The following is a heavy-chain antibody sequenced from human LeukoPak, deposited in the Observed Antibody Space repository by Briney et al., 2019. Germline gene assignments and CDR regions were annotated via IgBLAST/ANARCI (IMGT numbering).Heavy chain of an antibody. D-gene: IGHD3-22*01. CDR3: AGEYYYDSSGYFDY. CDR1: GGSISSSSYY. Sequence: SETLSLTCTVSGGSISSSSYYWGWIRQPPGKGLEWIGSIYYSGSTYYIPSLKSRVTISVDTSKNQFSLKLSSVTAADTAVYYCAGEYYYDSSGYFDYWGQGTLVTVSS. CDR2: IYYSGST. J-gene: IGHJ4*02. V-gene: IGHV4-39*02.